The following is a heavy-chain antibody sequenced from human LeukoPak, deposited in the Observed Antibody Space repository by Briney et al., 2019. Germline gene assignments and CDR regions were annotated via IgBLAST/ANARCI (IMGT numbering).Heavy chain of an antibody. J-gene: IGHJ4*02. CDR3: ARLYGSGSYYKD. D-gene: IGHD3-10*01. V-gene: IGHV4-39*07. CDR1: GGSISSSSYY. Sequence: PSETLSLTCTVSGGSISSSSYYWGWIRQPPGKGLEWIGSIYYSGSTYYNPSLKSRVTISVDTSKNQFSLKLSSVTAADTAVYYCARLYGSGSYYKDWGQGTLVTVSS. CDR2: IYYSGST.